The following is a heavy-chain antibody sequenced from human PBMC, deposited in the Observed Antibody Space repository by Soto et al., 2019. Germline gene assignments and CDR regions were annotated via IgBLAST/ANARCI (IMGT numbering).Heavy chain of an antibody. J-gene: IGHJ4*02. D-gene: IGHD4-17*01. V-gene: IGHV3-33*01. CDR1: GFTFSKSG. Sequence: QVQLVESGGGVVQPGRSLRLSCAASGFTFSKSGMHWVRQAPGKGLEWVAVIWYDGSNKYYADSVKGRFTVSRDNSKNTLYLQITSLRAEDTAVYYCARESPDYHFDYWGQGTLVTVSS. CDR3: ARESPDYHFDY. CDR2: IWYDGSNK.